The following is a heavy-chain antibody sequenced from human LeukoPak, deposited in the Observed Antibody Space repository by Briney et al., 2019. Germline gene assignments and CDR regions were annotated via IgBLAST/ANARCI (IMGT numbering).Heavy chain of an antibody. CDR3: AGGGGTYDFWSGYSYYSDY. J-gene: IGHJ4*02. Sequence: GGSLRLSCAASGFTFSSYEMNWVRQAPGKGLEWVSYTSSRGSTIYYADSVKGRFTISRDNAKNSLNLQMNSLRAEDTAVYYWAGGGGTYDFWSGYSYYSDYWGQGTLVTVSS. V-gene: IGHV3-48*03. D-gene: IGHD3-3*01. CDR1: GFTFSSYE. CDR2: TSSRGSTI.